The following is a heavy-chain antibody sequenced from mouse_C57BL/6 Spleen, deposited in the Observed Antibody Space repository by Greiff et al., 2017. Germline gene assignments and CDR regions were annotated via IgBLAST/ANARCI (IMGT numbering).Heavy chain of an antibody. CDR3: AREGSREGFAY. CDR2: ISDGGSYT. Sequence: EVKLVESGGGLVKPGGSLKLSCAASGFTFSSYAMSWVRQTPEKRLEWVATISDGGSYTYYPDNVKGRFTSSRDNAKNNLYLQMSHLKSEDTAMYYCAREGSREGFAYWGQGTLVTVSA. J-gene: IGHJ3*01. D-gene: IGHD1-1*01. CDR1: GFTFSSYA. V-gene: IGHV5-4*01.